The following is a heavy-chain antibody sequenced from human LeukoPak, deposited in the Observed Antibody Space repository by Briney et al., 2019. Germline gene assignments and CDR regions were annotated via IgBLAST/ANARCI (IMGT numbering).Heavy chain of an antibody. CDR1: GYTFNTYG. Sequence: ASVKVSCKASGYTFNTYGITWVGQAPGQGLEWMGWISAYNGNTNYARKFQGRVTMTTDTSTSTVYMELRSLRSDDTAVYYCARVGYYYGSGSYPKYYYYGMDVWGQGTTVTVSS. J-gene: IGHJ6*02. D-gene: IGHD3-10*01. CDR2: ISAYNGNT. V-gene: IGHV1-18*01. CDR3: ARVGYYYGSGSYPKYYYYGMDV.